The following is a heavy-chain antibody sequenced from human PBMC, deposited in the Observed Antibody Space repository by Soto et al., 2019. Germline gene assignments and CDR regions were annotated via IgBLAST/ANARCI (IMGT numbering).Heavy chain of an antibody. Sequence: QTGGSLRLSCAASGFTFTSYEFNWVRQAPGKGLEWISYIGTSDNNIYYADSVKGRFTVSRDNARNSLYLQMNSLRAEDTAIYYCAREELNCGGDCFAFWGQGALVTVSS. D-gene: IGHD2-21*01. CDR2: IGTSDNNI. V-gene: IGHV3-48*03. CDR3: AREELNCGGDCFAF. J-gene: IGHJ4*02. CDR1: GFTFTSYE.